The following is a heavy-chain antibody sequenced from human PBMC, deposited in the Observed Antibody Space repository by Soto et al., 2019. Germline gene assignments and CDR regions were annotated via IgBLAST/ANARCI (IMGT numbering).Heavy chain of an antibody. CDR3: TRASRYCSSTSCGWFDP. J-gene: IGHJ5*02. CDR2: IRSKAYGGTT. D-gene: IGHD2-2*01. V-gene: IGHV3-49*04. Sequence: QPGGSLRLSCTASGFTFGDYAMSWVRQAPGKGLEWVGFIRSKAYGGTTEYAASVKGRFTISRDDSKSIAYLQMNSLKTEDTAVYYCTRASRYCSSTSCGWFDPWGQGTLVTVSS. CDR1: GFTFGDYA.